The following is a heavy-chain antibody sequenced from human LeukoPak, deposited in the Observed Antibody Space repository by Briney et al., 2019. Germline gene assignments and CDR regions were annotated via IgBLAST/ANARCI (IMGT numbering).Heavy chain of an antibody. Sequence: ASVNVSFKSSVYTFTGYYMHWVRQAPRQGLEWMGWINPNSGDTNYAQKFRGRVSMTRDTSISTAYMDLSGLRSDDTALYYCARGLGWDSGTYLGAWGQGTLVTVSS. D-gene: IGHD1-26*01. CDR3: ARGLGWDSGTYLGA. CDR1: VYTFTGYY. CDR2: INPNSGDT. V-gene: IGHV1-2*02. J-gene: IGHJ5*02.